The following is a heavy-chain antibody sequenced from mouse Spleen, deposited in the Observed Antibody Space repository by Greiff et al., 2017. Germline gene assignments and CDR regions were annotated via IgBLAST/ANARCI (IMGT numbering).Heavy chain of an antibody. CDR2: IYPGSGNT. J-gene: IGHJ2*01. CDR1: GYAFTNYW. Sequence: QVQLQQSGAELVRPGTSVKISCKASGYAFTNYWLGWVKQRPGHGLEWIGDIYPGSGNTYYNEKFKGKATLTADESSSTAYMQLSSLTSEDSAVYFCARGGYFDYWGQGTTLTVSS. CDR3: ARGGYFDY. V-gene: IGHV1-63*01.